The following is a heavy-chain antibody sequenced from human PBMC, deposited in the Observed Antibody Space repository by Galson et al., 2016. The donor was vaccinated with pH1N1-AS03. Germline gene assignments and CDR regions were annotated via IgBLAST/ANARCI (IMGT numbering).Heavy chain of an antibody. D-gene: IGHD2/OR15-2a*01. CDR2: VSNEGNNK. J-gene: IGHJ4*02. V-gene: IGHV3-30*04. CDR1: GFHLNDYA. Sequence: SLRLSCAVSGFHLNDYAMHWVRQAPGKGLEWMAAVSNEGNNKWYADSVKGRFTISRDNSKNTLYLQVNSVRAEDTAVYYGARDALLSLPGGLDYWCQGTLVVVSS. CDR3: ARDALLSLPGGLDY.